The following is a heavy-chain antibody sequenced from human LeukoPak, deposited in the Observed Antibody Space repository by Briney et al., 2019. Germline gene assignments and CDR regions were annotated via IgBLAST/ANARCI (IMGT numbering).Heavy chain of an antibody. D-gene: IGHD6-13*01. Sequence: ASVKVSCKASGYTFTGYYMHWVRQAPGQGLEWMGWINPNSGGTIYAQKFQGRVTMTEDTSTDTAYMELSGLRSEDTAVYYCATRRAAAGTRWFDPWGQGTLVTVSS. CDR3: ATRRAAAGTRWFDP. CDR2: INPNSGGT. CDR1: GYTFTGYY. J-gene: IGHJ5*02. V-gene: IGHV1-2*02.